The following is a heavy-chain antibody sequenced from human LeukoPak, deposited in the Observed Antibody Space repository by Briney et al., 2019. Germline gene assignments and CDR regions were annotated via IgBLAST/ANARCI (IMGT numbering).Heavy chain of an antibody. CDR3: ARDVKSVQENYYFDY. J-gene: IGHJ4*02. D-gene: IGHD1-1*01. CDR1: GFTFSSYW. CDR2: INSDGSST. Sequence: PGGSLRLYCAASGFTFSSYWMHWVRQAPGKGLVWVSRINSDGSSTSYADSVKGRFTISRDNSKNTLYLQMNSLRAEDTAVYYCARDVKSVQENYYFDYWGQGTLVTVSS. V-gene: IGHV3-74*01.